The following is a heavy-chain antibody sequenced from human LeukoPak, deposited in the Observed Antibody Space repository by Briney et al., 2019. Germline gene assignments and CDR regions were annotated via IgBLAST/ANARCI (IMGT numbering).Heavy chain of an antibody. V-gene: IGHV3-53*01. D-gene: IGHD1-1*01. CDR3: ARGPAGYN. CDR2: IYSGGST. J-gene: IGHJ4*02. Sequence: GGSLRLSCAASGFTVSSNHMSWVRQAPGKRLEWVSVIYSGGSTDYADSVKGRFTISRDNLKNTLYLQMNTLRAEDTAVYYCARGPAGYNWGQGTLVTVSS. CDR1: GFTVSSNH.